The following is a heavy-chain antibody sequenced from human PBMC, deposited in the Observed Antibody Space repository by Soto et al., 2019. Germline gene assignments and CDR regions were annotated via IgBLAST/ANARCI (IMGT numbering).Heavy chain of an antibody. Sequence: QVQLQESGPGLVKPSQTLSLTCSISGASISSDDYYWSWFRQPPGKGLEWIGYISYSGSTYYNPSLKSRITISVDTSKTQFSLILSSVTAADTAVFYCAREVNNYYGMDVRGQGTTVTVSS. CDR3: AREVNNYYGMDV. V-gene: IGHV4-30-4*01. CDR1: GASISSDDYY. J-gene: IGHJ6*02. CDR2: ISYSGST.